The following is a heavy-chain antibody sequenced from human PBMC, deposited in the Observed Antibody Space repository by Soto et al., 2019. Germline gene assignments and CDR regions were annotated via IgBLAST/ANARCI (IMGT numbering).Heavy chain of an antibody. Sequence: GGGTYYADSVKGRFTISRDNSMNTLHLQMNSLRAEDTAVYYCARAGGYCGGXXXXPNWFDPWGQGTLVTVSS. D-gene: IGHD2-21*01. CDR2: GGGT. CDR3: ARAGGYCGGXXXXPNWFDP. V-gene: IGHV3-23*01. J-gene: IGHJ5*02.